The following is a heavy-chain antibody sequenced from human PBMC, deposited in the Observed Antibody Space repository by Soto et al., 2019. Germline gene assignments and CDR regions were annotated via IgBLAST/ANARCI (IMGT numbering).Heavy chain of an antibody. D-gene: IGHD3-22*01. J-gene: IGHJ4*02. Sequence: PGGSLRLSCAASGFTFSSYGMHWVRQAPGKGLEWVAVIWYDGSNKYYADSVKGRFTISRDNSKNTLYLQMSSLRAEDTAVYYCARDDSSGYYFDYWGQGTLVTVSS. CDR2: IWYDGSNK. CDR1: GFTFSSYG. V-gene: IGHV3-33*01. CDR3: ARDDSSGYYFDY.